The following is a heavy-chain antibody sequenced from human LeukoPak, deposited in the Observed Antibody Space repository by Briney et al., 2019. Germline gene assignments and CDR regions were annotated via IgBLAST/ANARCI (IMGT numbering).Heavy chain of an antibody. Sequence: PSETLSLTCTVSGGSISSGSYYWSWIRQLAGKGLEWIGRIYTSGSTNYNPSLKSRVTISVDTSKNQFSLKLSSVTAAGTAVYYCARDRTVTKFDYCGQGTLVTVSS. J-gene: IGHJ4*02. CDR3: ARDRTVTKFDY. V-gene: IGHV4-61*02. CDR1: GGSISSGSYY. D-gene: IGHD4-17*01. CDR2: IYTSGST.